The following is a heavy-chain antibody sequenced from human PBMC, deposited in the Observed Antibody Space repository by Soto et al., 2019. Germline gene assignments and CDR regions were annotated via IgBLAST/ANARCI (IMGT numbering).Heavy chain of an antibody. CDR2: IWYDGSNK. V-gene: IGHV3-33*01. Sequence: QVQLVESGGGVVQPGRSLRLSCAASGFTFSSYGMHWVRQAPGKGLEWVAVIWYDGSNKYYADSVKGRFTISRDNSKNTLYMRMNSQLAEDTAGYYCARDQGVGRLDYYGMEVWGHRRTVTDSS. CDR1: GFTFSSYG. CDR3: ARDQGVGRLDYYGMEV. J-gene: IGHJ6*02. D-gene: IGHD1-26*01.